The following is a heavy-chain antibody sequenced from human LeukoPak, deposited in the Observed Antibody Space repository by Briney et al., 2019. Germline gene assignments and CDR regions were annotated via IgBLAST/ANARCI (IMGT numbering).Heavy chain of an antibody. D-gene: IGHD6-13*01. CDR1: GFTFDDYA. Sequence: GGSLRLSCAASGFTFDDYAMHWVRQAPGKGLEWVSGISWNSGSIGYADSVKGRFTISRDNSKNTLYLQMNSLRAEDTAVYYCAKDPGYSSSWYDPPGGYWGQGTLVTVSS. J-gene: IGHJ4*02. CDR3: AKDPGYSSSWYDPPGGY. CDR2: ISWNSGSI. V-gene: IGHV3-9*01.